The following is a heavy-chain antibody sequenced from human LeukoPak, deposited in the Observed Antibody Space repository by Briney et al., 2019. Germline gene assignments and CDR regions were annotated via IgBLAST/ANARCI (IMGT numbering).Heavy chain of an antibody. Sequence: GESLKISCKGSGSSFTSYWIGWVRQMPGKGLEWMGVIYPGDSDTRYSPSFQGQVTISADRSISTAYLQWGSLKASDTAMYYCARIPTALPDAFDIWGQGTMVTVSS. CDR1: GSSFTSYW. CDR2: IYPGDSDT. J-gene: IGHJ3*02. D-gene: IGHD2-2*02. CDR3: ARIPTALPDAFDI. V-gene: IGHV5-51*01.